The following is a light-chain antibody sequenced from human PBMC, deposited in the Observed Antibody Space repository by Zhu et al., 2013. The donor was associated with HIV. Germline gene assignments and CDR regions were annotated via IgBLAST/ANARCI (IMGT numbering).Light chain of an antibody. CDR3: SSYIGSYLFSGTYVV. CDR1: NIGSKS. CDR2: DDS. Sequence: SYVLTQPPSVSVAPGKTASITCGGNNIGSKSVHWYQQKPGQAPVLVIFDDSDRPSGTPDRFSGSKSDNTASLTISGLQAEDEADYYCSSYIGSYLFSGTYVVFGGGTTLTVL. J-gene: IGLJ2*01. V-gene: IGLV3-21*01.